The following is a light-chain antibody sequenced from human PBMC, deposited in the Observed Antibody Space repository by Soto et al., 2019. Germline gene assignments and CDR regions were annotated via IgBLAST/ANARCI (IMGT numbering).Light chain of an antibody. CDR2: WAS. J-gene: IGKJ1*01. V-gene: IGKV4-1*01. CDR3: QQYYSNPGT. Sequence: DIVMTQSPDSLAVSLGERATINCKSSQSILYSSNNKNYLAWYQQKPGQPPKLLIDWASTRESGVPDRFTGSGSGTDFSLTISSLQAEDVAVYYCQQYYSNPGTFGQGTKVEIK. CDR1: QSILYSSNNKNY.